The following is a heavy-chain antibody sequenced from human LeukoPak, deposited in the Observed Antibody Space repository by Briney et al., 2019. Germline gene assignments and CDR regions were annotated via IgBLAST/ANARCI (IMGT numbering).Heavy chain of an antibody. CDR2: ICYSGST. J-gene: IGHJ4*02. V-gene: IGHV4-39*02. D-gene: IGHD5-24*01. Sequence: SETLSLPCTVSGGSISSSSYYWGWIRQPPGKGLEWIGSICYSGSTYYNPSLKSRVTISVDTSKNQFSLKLSSVTAADTAVYYCAGEGRRWPVDYWGQGTLVTVSS. CDR3: AGEGRRWPVDY. CDR1: GGSISSSSYY.